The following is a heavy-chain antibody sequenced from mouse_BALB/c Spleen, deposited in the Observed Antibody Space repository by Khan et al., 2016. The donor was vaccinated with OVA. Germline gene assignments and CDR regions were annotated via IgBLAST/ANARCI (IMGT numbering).Heavy chain of an antibody. CDR1: GYSITSDYA. D-gene: IGHD1-1*01. Sequence: EVQLVETGPGLVKPSQSLSLTCTVTGYSITSDYAWNWIRQFPGNKLEWMGYISYSGNTKYNPSLKSRISITRDTSKNQFFLQLNSVTIEDTATYYCARVYGGDFDYGGQGTTLTVSS. V-gene: IGHV3-2*02. CDR2: ISYSGNT. CDR3: ARVYGGDFDY. J-gene: IGHJ2*01.